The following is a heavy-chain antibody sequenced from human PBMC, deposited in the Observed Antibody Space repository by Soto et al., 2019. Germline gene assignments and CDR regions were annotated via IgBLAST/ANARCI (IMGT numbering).Heavy chain of an antibody. CDR3: AKSGQSSWENMEV. J-gene: IGHJ6*02. CDR2: ISGRGDST. V-gene: IGHV3-23*01. CDR1: GFTFRSYA. D-gene: IGHD2-2*01. Sequence: EVQMLESGGGLVQPGGSLRLSCAASGFTFRSYATNWVRQAPGKGLDGVSTISGRGDSTYYADSVKGRFAISRDTSKNTLSLEMNSRSAADTAVYYCAKSGQSSWENMEVRGQGTTVTVS.